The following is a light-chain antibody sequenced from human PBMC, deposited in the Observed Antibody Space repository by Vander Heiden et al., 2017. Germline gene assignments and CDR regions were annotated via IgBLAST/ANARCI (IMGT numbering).Light chain of an antibody. CDR3: QQYDTLGVT. Sequence: DIQLTQSPSPLSASVGDRVTITCQASEDIRNFLNWYQQKPGKAPKLLIYDAANLETGAPSRFSGSGSGSYFTFTLSSLQPEDIATYYCQQYDTLGVTFGPGTKVDIK. J-gene: IGKJ3*01. V-gene: IGKV1-33*01. CDR1: EDIRNF. CDR2: DAA.